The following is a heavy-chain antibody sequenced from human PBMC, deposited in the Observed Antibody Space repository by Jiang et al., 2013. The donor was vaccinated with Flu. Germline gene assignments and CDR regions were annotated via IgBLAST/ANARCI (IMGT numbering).Heavy chain of an antibody. V-gene: IGHV3-33*01. D-gene: IGHD2-15*01. CDR3: ARDRLLRGDAFDI. J-gene: IGHJ3*02. Sequence: LSCAASGFTFSSYGMHWVRQAPGKGDVEWVAVIWYDGSNKYYADSVKGRFTISRDNSKNTLYLQMNSLRAEDTAVYYCARDRLLRGDAFDIWGQGTMVTVSS. CDR1: GFTFSSYG. CDR2: IWYDGSNK.